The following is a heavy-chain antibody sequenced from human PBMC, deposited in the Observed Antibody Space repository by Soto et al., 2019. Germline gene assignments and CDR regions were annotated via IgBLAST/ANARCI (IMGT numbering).Heavy chain of an antibody. D-gene: IGHD6-19*01. V-gene: IGHV3-33*01. CDR1: GFTFSSYG. CDR3: ARDRLRGIAVAGNFDY. J-gene: IGHJ4*02. Sequence: QVQLVESGGGVVQPGRSLRLSCAASGFTFSSYGMHWVRQAPGKGLEWVAVIWYDGSNKYYADSVKGRFTISRDNSKNTLYLQMNXLRAEDTAVYYCARDRLRGIAVAGNFDYWGQGTLVTVSS. CDR2: IWYDGSNK.